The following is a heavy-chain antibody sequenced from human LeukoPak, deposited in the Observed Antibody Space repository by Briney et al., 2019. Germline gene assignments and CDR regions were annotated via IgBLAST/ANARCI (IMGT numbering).Heavy chain of an antibody. Sequence: SETLSLTCTVSGASIRGYYWGWIRQPPGKGLEWVGHSFYSRDTNYNPSLKSRVTISRDTSKNQVSLKPASLTAAGTALYYCARRQQLADGGHAFEIWGQGTMVTVSS. CDR1: GASIRGYY. CDR2: SFYSRDT. V-gene: IGHV4-59*01. D-gene: IGHD6-13*01. CDR3: ARRQQLADGGHAFEI. J-gene: IGHJ3*02.